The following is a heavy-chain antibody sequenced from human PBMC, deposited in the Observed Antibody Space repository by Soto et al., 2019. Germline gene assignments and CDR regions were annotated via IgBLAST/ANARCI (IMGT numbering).Heavy chain of an antibody. J-gene: IGHJ6*03. V-gene: IGHV1-8*01. CDR1: GYTFTSYY. D-gene: IGHD6-6*01. CDR2: MNPNSGNT. CDR3: ARPSTYSSSSGYYYYMDV. Sequence: ASVKGSCKASGYTFTSYYINWVRQATGQGLEWMGWMNPNSGNTGYAQKFQGRVTMTRNTSISTAYMELSSLRSEDTAVYYCARPSTYSSSSGYYYYMDVWGKGTTVTVSS.